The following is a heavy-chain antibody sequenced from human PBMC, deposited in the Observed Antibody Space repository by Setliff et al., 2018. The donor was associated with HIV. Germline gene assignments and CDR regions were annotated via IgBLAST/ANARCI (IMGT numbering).Heavy chain of an antibody. CDR2: IYTSGST. V-gene: IGHV4-61*09. CDR1: GVSISSGSYY. Sequence: SETLSLTCTVSGVSISSGSYYWSWIRQPAGKGLEWIGHIYTSGSTNYNPSLKSRVTISVDTSKNQFSLKLSSVTAADTAVYYCAKAPFDSGWYDYFDFWGQGTLVTVSS. CDR3: AKAPFDSGWYDYFDF. J-gene: IGHJ4*02. D-gene: IGHD6-13*01.